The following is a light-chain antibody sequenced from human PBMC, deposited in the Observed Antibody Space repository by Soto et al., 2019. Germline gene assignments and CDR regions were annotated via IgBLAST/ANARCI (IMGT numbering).Light chain of an antibody. CDR3: CSYAGTNTVL. CDR1: SSNIGNYNL. Sequence: QSALTQPASVSGSPGQSITISCTATSSNIGNYNLVSWSQQLPGKAPKLMIYEDTKRPSGISYRFSGSKSGNAASLTISGLQAEDEADYYCCSYAGTNTVLFGGGTQLTVL. V-gene: IGLV2-23*01. CDR2: EDT. J-gene: IGLJ7*01.